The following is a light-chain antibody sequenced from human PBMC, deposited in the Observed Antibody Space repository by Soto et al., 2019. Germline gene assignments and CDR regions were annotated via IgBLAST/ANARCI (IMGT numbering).Light chain of an antibody. CDR3: SSYTTTSTVV. CDR2: EVS. J-gene: IGLJ3*02. Sequence: QSVLTQPASVSGSPGQSITVSCTGTSSDIGGHNYVSWYQQHPGKVPKLIIYEVSNRPSGVSNRFSGSKSGNTASLTVSGLQDEDEDDYYCSSYTTTSTVVFGGGTQLTVL. V-gene: IGLV2-14*01. CDR1: SSDIGGHNY.